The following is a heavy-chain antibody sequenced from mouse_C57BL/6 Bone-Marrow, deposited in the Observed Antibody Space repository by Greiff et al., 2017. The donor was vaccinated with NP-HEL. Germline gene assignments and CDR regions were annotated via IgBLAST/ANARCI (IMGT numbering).Heavy chain of an antibody. Sequence: VQLKESVAELVRPGASVKLSCTASGFNIKNTYMHWVKQRPEQGLEWIGRIDPANGNTKYAPKFQGKATITADTSSNTAYLQLSSLTSEDTAIYYCARGNTTVPYYFDYWGQGTTLTVSS. CDR2: IDPANGNT. J-gene: IGHJ2*01. D-gene: IGHD1-1*01. CDR3: ARGNTTVPYYFDY. V-gene: IGHV14-3*01. CDR1: GFNIKNTY.